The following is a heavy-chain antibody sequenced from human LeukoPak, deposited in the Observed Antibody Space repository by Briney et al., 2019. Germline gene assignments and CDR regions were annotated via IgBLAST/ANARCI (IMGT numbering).Heavy chain of an antibody. CDR2: ISSSSGYT. D-gene: IGHD3-10*01. J-gene: IGHJ4*02. Sequence: GGSLRLSCAASGFSFSDYYMNWIRQAPGKGLEWVSYISSSSGYTNYADSMKGRFTISRDNAKNSLYLQMNSLRVEDTAVYYCARSKRGFPYYFDYWGQGTLVTVSS. V-gene: IGHV3-11*03. CDR3: ARSKRGFPYYFDY. CDR1: GFSFSDYY.